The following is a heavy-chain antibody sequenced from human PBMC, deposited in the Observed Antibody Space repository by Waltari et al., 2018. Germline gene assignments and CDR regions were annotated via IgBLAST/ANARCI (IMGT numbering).Heavy chain of an antibody. CDR1: GGSLDSGYYY. V-gene: IGHV4-61*02. Sequence: QVQLQESGPRLVKPSQTLSLTCSVSGGSLDSGYYYWSWVRQPAGKGLEWIGRIDKSGSTTYNPSRDSRVSISLDTSKKQIFLKLASVTAADTAIYFCAREATYRFVYYGLDVWGQGTTVTVSS. J-gene: IGHJ6*02. CDR3: AREATYRFVYYGLDV. CDR2: IDKSGST. D-gene: IGHD3-16*02.